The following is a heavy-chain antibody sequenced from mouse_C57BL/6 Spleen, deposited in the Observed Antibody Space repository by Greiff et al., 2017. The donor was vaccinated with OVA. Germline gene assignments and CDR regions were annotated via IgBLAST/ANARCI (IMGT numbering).Heavy chain of an antibody. V-gene: IGHV3-6*01. CDR1: GYSITSGYY. CDR3: ARSNYDYDERAMDY. D-gene: IGHD2-4*01. CDR2: ISYDGSN. Sequence: ESGPGLVKPSQSLSLTCPVTGYSITSGYYWNWIRQFPGNKLEWMGYISYDGSNNYNPSLKNRISITRDTSKNQFFLKLNSVTTEDTATYYCARSNYDYDERAMDYWGQGTSVTVSS. J-gene: IGHJ4*01.